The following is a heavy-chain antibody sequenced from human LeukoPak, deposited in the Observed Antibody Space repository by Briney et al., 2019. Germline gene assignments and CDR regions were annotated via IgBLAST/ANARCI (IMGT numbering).Heavy chain of an antibody. V-gene: IGHV3-23*01. CDR1: GFTFSSYA. D-gene: IGHD3-16*01. J-gene: IGHJ4*02. CDR2: ISGSGGST. Sequence: GGSLRLSCAASGFTFSSYAMSWVRQAPGKGLEWVSAISGSGGSTYYADSVKGRFTISRDNAENSLYLQMNSLRAEDTAVYYCARVGSMNFDYWGQGSLVTVSS. CDR3: ARVGSMNFDY.